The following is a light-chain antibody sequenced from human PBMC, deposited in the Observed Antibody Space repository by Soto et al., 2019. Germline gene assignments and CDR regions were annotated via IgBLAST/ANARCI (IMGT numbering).Light chain of an antibody. CDR3: SSYSSSITAV. V-gene: IGLV2-14*03. J-gene: IGLJ2*01. Sequence: QSALTQPASVSGSPGQSITISCTGTSSDVGDYDYVSWYQQHPGKAPKLVIYDVSNRPSGVSNRFSGSKSGNTASLTISGLQAEDEADYYCSSYSSSITAVFGEGTKLTVL. CDR2: DVS. CDR1: SSDVGDYDY.